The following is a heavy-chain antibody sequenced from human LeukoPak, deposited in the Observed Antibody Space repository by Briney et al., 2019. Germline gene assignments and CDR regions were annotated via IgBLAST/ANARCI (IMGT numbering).Heavy chain of an antibody. CDR2: MNPNSGNT. CDR3: ARAGAGYSSGWWAGDYYYYMDV. V-gene: IGHV1-8*01. D-gene: IGHD6-19*01. Sequence: ASVKVSCKASGYTFTSYDINWVRQATGQGLEWMGWMNPNSGNTGYAQKFQGRVTMTRNTSISTAYMELSSLRSEDTAVYYCARAGAGYSSGWWAGDYYYYMDVWGKGTTVTVSS. CDR1: GYTFTSYD. J-gene: IGHJ6*03.